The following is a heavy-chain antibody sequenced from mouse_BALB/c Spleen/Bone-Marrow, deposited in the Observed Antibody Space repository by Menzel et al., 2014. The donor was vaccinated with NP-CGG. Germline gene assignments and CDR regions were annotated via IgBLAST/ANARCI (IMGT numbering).Heavy chain of an antibody. CDR1: GFSLTSYG. CDR2: IWAGGST. V-gene: IGHV2-9*02. J-gene: IGHJ4*01. D-gene: IGHD1-1*01. Sequence: VKLMESGPGLVAPSQSLSITCTVSGFSLTSYGVHSVRQPPGKGLEWLGVIWAGGSTNYNSALMSRLSISKDNSKSQVFLKMNSLQTDDTAMYYCARDYGSSYYAMDYWGQGTSVTVSS. CDR3: ARDYGSSYYAMDY.